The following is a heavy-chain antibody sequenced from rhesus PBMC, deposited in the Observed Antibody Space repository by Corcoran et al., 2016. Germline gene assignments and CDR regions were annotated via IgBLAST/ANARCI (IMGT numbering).Heavy chain of an antibody. CDR1: GCSFSAYW. CDR2: SNGNSGST. J-gene: IGHJ4*01. CDR3: ARILGGYYFDY. Sequence: QVLLQESGPGLVKSSEPLSLPCSVSGCSFSAYWWPCTLQPPGKGLNWSGGSNGNSGSTNHNHSLKSRVTISKDASKTQFSMELNSVTAADTAVYYCARILGGYYFDYWGQGVLVTVSS. D-gene: IGHD3-34*01. V-gene: IGHV4-80*01.